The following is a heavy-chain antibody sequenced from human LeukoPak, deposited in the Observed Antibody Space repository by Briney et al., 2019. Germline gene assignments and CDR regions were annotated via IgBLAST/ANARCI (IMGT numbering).Heavy chain of an antibody. CDR1: GGSITSYY. CDR3: ARGGGCTITSCDFDY. CDR2: FSYSGST. Sequence: SETLSLTCTVSGGSITSYYWNWTRQPPGKGLEWLGYFSYSGSTNYNPSLKSRVSISADTSKNQFSLKLTSVTAADTAVYYCARGGGCTITSCDFDYWGQGSLVTVSS. J-gene: IGHJ4*02. V-gene: IGHV4-59*01. D-gene: IGHD2-2*01.